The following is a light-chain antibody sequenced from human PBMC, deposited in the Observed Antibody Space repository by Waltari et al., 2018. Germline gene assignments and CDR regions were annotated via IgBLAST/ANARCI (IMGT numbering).Light chain of an antibody. CDR2: SNN. CDR3: AAWDDSLNGPHYV. CDR1: SANIGSNT. J-gene: IGLJ1*01. V-gene: IGLV1-44*01. Sequence: QSVLTQPPSASGTPGQRVTIPCSGSSANIGSNTANGYQQLPGTAPKLLIYSNNQRPSGVPDRFSGSKSGTSASLAISGLQSEDEADYYCAAWDDSLNGPHYVFGTGTKVTVL.